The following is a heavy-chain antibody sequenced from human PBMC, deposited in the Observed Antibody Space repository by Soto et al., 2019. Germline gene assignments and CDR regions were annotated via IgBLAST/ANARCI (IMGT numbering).Heavy chain of an antibody. D-gene: IGHD2-21*01. CDR3: ARDPELHGLDY. J-gene: IGHJ4*02. V-gene: IGHV4-59*01. CDR2: ISYRGIT. Sequence: SETLSLTCNVSVTSIIAYYWTWIRQPPGKALEWIGYISYRGITKYNPSLKSRVAISLDTSRNQFSLKLTPVTASDTAIYFCARDPELHGLDYWGQGTLVTVSS. CDR1: VTSIIAYY.